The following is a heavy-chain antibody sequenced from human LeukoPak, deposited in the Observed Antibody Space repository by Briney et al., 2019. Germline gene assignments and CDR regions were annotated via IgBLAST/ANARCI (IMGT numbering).Heavy chain of an antibody. Sequence: ASVKVSCKASGYTFTSYAMNWVRQAPGQGLEWMGWINTYTGNPTYAQDFTGRFIFSLDTSVSTAYLQIYSLKAEDTAVYYCARLVAAGGSGVFDPWGQGTLVTVSS. J-gene: IGHJ5*02. CDR2: INTYTGNP. CDR1: GYTFTSYA. D-gene: IGHD6-13*01. CDR3: ARLVAAGGSGVFDP. V-gene: IGHV7-4-1*01.